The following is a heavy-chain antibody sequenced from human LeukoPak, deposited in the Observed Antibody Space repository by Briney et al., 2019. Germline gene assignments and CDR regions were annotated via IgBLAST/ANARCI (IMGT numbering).Heavy chain of an antibody. V-gene: IGHV3-21*01. CDR1: GFSFSSYS. D-gene: IGHD5-18*01. CDR2: ISFSGTYL. Sequence: GGSLRLSCAASGFSFSSYSMNWVRQAPGKGLEWVSSISFSGTYLYYADSLKGRITISRDNARRSLFLQMNSLRAEDTAVYYCARRASTERGHSYGLDYWGQGTLVTVSS. J-gene: IGHJ4*02. CDR3: ARRASTERGHSYGLDY.